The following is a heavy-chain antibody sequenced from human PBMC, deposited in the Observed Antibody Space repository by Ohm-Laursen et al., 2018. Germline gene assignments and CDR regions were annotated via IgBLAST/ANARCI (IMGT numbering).Heavy chain of an antibody. J-gene: IGHJ3*02. CDR3: ARGRLSGTRRALDI. Sequence: SVYASCTISGYTFINYDIHWARLASGHGLVWMGWMIPKSGDTGYAHKFQGRVTMARNASISTANMEMSSLRSEDTAVYYCARGRLSGTRRALDIWGQGTMVTVSS. CDR2: MIPKSGDT. V-gene: IGHV1-8*01. CDR1: GYTFINYD. D-gene: IGHD1-7*01.